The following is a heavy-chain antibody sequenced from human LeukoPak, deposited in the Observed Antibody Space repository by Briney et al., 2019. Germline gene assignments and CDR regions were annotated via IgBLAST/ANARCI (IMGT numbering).Heavy chain of an antibody. CDR3: ARLGGQLVRSPNWYFDL. CDR2: IYYSGST. CDR1: GGSISSSSYY. D-gene: IGHD6-6*01. Sequence: SETLSLTCTVSGGSISSSSYYWGWIRQPPGKGLEWIGSIYYSGSTYYNPSLKSRVTISVDTSKNQFSLKLSSVTAADTAVYYCARLGGQLVRSPNWYFDLWGRGTLVTVSS. J-gene: IGHJ2*01. V-gene: IGHV4-39*01.